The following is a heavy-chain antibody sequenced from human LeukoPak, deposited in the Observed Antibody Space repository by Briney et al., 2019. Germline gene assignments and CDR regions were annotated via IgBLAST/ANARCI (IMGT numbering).Heavy chain of an antibody. V-gene: IGHV6-1*01. CDR3: AGGIAAAGIVANWFDP. D-gene: IGHD6-13*01. Sequence: SQTLSLTCALSGDSVSSNSAAWNWLRQSPSRGLEWLGRAYYRSKWYNDYAVSVKSRITINPDTSKNQFSLQLNSVTPEDTAVYYCAGGIAAAGIVANWFDPWGQGTLVTVSS. CDR2: AYYRSKWYN. CDR1: GDSVSSNSAA. J-gene: IGHJ5*02.